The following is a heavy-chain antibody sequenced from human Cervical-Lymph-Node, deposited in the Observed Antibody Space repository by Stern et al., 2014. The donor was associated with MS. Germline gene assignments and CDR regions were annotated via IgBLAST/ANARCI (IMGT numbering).Heavy chain of an antibody. CDR3: ARDEIGQTTTHYYYYGMDV. CDR1: GGTFSSQG. Sequence: VELVQSGAEVKKPGSSVKVSCKASGGTFSSQGISWVRQAPGQGLEWLGGIIPILGAAHSAQKLQGRVTIIADESTNTTYMELRSLRPEDTAVYYCARDEIGQTTTHYYYYGMDVWGQGTTVIVTS. D-gene: IGHD1-1*01. J-gene: IGHJ6*02. V-gene: IGHV1-69*01. CDR2: IIPILGAA.